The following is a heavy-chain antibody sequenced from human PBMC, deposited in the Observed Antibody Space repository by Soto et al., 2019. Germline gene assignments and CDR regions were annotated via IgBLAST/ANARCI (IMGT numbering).Heavy chain of an antibody. Sequence: GGSLRLSCAASGFTFTSSAMSWVRQAPGKGLEWVSTVTGSGSSTYYADSVKGRFTISRDNSKNTLYLQMNSLRAEDTAVYYCAKQYYDSSGSPWNFDYWGQGTLVTVSS. CDR1: GFTFTSSA. D-gene: IGHD3-22*01. CDR2: VTGSGSST. CDR3: AKQYYDSSGSPWNFDY. V-gene: IGHV3-23*01. J-gene: IGHJ4*02.